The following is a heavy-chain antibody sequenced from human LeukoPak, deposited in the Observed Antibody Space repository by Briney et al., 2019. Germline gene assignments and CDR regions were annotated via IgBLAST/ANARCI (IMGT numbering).Heavy chain of an antibody. CDR1: GGSTSSTSYY. V-gene: IGHV4-39*07. CDR2: IYSSGST. D-gene: IGHD6-19*01. CDR3: ARAGTSSGWSGNWFDP. J-gene: IGHJ5*02. Sequence: SETLSLTCIVSGGSTSSTSYYWGWIRQPPGKDLEWIGSIYSSGSTYYNPSLKCRVIISLDTSKNQFSLQLNSVTPEDTAVYYCARAGTSSGWSGNWFDPWGQGTLVTVSS.